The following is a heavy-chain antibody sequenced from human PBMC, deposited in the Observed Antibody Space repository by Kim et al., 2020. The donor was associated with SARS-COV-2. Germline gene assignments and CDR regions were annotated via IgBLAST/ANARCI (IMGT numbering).Heavy chain of an antibody. J-gene: IGHJ4*02. Sequence: SETLSLTCTVSGGSVSSSSYNWSWIRQPPGKGLEWIGYIYYTGSTSNNPSLKSRVTISVDTSKNQFSLELRSVSAADTAVYYCARDCYDSRGCFDYWGQGTLVTVSS. V-gene: IGHV4-61*01. CDR3: ARDCYDSRGCFDY. D-gene: IGHD3-22*01. CDR2: IYYTGST. CDR1: GGSVSSSSYN.